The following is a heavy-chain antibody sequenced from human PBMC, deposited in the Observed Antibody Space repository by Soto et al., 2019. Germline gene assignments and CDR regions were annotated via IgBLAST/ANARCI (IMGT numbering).Heavy chain of an antibody. CDR3: ANRYGSGYRAFDY. CDR2: VNPIVSMS. J-gene: IGHJ4*02. CDR1: GDTFNFYS. V-gene: IGHV1-69*04. D-gene: IGHD3-10*01. Sequence: QVQLVQSGAEVKRPGSSVKVSCKASGDTFNFYSINWVRQAPGLGLEWMGRVNPIVSMSNYAQRFQGRVTMTADKSTSTDYMELSGLRSEDTAIYFCANRYGSGYRAFDYWGQGALVTVSS.